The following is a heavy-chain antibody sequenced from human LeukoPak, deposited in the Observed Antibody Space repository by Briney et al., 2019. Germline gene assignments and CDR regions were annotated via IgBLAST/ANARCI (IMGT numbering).Heavy chain of an antibody. CDR1: GGSFSGYY. CDR3: ARPPRYGSGSYYSYYYMDV. CDR2: INHSGST. V-gene: IGHV4-34*01. Sequence: SETLSLTCAVYGGSFSGYYWSWIRQPPGKGLEWIGEINHSGSTNYNPSLKSRVTISVDTSKNQFSLKLSSVTAADTAVYYCARPPRYGSGSYYSYYYMDVRRKGTTVSVSS. J-gene: IGHJ6*03. D-gene: IGHD3-10*01.